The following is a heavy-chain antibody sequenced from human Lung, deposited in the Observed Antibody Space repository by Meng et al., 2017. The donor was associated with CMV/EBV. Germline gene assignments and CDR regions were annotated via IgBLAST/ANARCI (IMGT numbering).Heavy chain of an antibody. J-gene: IGHJ5*02. CDR1: GFSFSGSA. CDR3: AKGTVTSAGIDH. Sequence: CAASGFSFSGSAMRCVRQAPGKGLEWVALIAHDGSRTSYADSVVGRLTISRDDSMKMVFLQMNTLRGDDTAVYYCAKGTVTSAGIDHWGQGSLVTVSS. CDR2: IAHDGSRT. D-gene: IGHD4-17*01. V-gene: IGHV3-30*18.